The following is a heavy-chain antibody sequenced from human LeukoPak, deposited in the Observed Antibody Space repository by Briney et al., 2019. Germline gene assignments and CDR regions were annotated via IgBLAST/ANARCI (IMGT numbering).Heavy chain of an antibody. CDR3: ARVLLAPYYYSAKGYAFDI. D-gene: IGHD3-22*01. CDR2: ISSSGST. V-gene: IGHV4-61*02. Sequence: SETLSLTCTVSGDSISSGDYYWSWIRQPAGKGLEWIGRISSSGSTNYNPSLKSRVTISVDTSKNQFSLKLSSVTAADTAVYFCARVLLAPYYYSAKGYAFDIWGQGTMVTVSS. J-gene: IGHJ3*02. CDR1: GDSISSGDYY.